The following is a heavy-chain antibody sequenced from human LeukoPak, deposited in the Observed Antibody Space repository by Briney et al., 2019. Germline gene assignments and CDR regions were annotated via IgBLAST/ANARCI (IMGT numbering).Heavy chain of an antibody. V-gene: IGHV3-23*01. CDR3: ARGGGIAAARGRGDY. CDR1: GFTFSSYA. Sequence: PGGSLRLSCAASGFTFSSYAMSWVRQAPGKGLEWVSAISGSGGSTYYADSVKGRFTISRDNSKNTLYLQMNSLRAEDTAVYYCARGGGIAAARGRGDYWGQGTLVTVSS. J-gene: IGHJ4*02. CDR2: ISGSGGST. D-gene: IGHD6-13*01.